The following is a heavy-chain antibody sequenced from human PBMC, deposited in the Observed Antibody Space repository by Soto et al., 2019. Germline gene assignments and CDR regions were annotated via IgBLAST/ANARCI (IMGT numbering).Heavy chain of an antibody. V-gene: IGHV3-23*01. CDR3: ASLSVLRSYYFDY. CDR1: GFTFSSYA. D-gene: IGHD3-3*01. Sequence: GGSLRLSCAASGFTFSSYAMSWVRQAPGKGLEWVSAISGSGGSTYYADSVKGRFTISRDNSKNTLYLQMNSLRAEDTAVYYCASLSVLRSYYFDYWGQGTLVTVSS. CDR2: ISGSGGST. J-gene: IGHJ4*02.